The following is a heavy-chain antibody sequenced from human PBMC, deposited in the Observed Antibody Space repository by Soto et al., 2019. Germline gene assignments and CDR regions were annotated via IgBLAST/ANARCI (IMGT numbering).Heavy chain of an antibody. Sequence: SETLSLTCTVSGGSISSGGYYWSWIRQHPGKGLEWIGYIYYSGSTYYNPSLKSRVTISVDTSKNQFSLKLSSVTAADTAVYYCARDIRFSSWNNWFDPWGQGTLVTVSS. D-gene: IGHD6-13*01. CDR2: IYYSGST. V-gene: IGHV4-31*03. J-gene: IGHJ5*02. CDR3: ARDIRFSSWNNWFDP. CDR1: GGSISSGGYY.